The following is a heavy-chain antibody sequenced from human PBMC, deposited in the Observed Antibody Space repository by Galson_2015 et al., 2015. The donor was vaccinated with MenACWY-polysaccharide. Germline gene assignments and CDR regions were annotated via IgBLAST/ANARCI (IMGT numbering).Heavy chain of an antibody. CDR2: ISGNGDNT. J-gene: IGHJ4*02. Sequence: SLRLSCAASGFTFNNFAMSWVRQAPGKGLEWVSAISGNGDNTYYADSVRGRFTISRDTSRNTLYLQMRSLRADDTALYYCARAGIGDVVPTARFSPAPDYWGQGTLVTVSS. D-gene: IGHD3-3*01. CDR1: GFTFNNFA. CDR3: ARAGIGDVVPTARFSPAPDY. V-gene: IGHV3-23*01.